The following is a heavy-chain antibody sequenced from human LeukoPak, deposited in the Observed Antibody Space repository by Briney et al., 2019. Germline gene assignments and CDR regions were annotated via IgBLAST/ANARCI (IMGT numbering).Heavy chain of an antibody. J-gene: IGHJ6*02. CDR3: ARRRITISGMDV. V-gene: IGHV4-59*08. CDR1: GGSISGHY. D-gene: IGHD3-3*01. CDR2: IYYSGAT. Sequence: SETLSLTCNVSGGSISGHYWTWIRQPPGKGLEFIGFIYYSGATNYNPSLKSRVTMSVDTSKNQLSLKLSSVTAADTAVYYCARRRITISGMDVWGQGTTVTISS.